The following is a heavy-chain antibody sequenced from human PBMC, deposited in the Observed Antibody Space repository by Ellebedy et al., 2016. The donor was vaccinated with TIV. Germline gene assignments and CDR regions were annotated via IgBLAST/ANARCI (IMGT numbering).Heavy chain of an antibody. CDR1: GFTFSSYW. CDR3: ARATGLDFDY. D-gene: IGHD3-10*01. J-gene: IGHJ4*02. Sequence: GESLKISXTASGFTFSSYWMHWVRQAPGKGLVWVSRINSDGSLTHYADSVRGRFTISRDYAKNTVFLQMSSLGVEDTAVYYCARATGLDFDYWGQGTLVTVSS. CDR2: INSDGSLT. V-gene: IGHV3-74*01.